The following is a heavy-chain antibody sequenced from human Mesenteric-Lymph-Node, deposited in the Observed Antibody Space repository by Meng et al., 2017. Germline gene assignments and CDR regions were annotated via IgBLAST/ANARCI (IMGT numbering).Heavy chain of an antibody. V-gene: IGHV3-23*01. CDR1: GFTFNNYA. J-gene: IGHJ4*02. D-gene: IGHD6-19*01. CDR3: ARSHGGGWADY. Sequence: GESLKISCAASGFTFNNYAMNWVRQAPGKGLEWVSSTTGRGGGGGTYHADSVKGRFTISRDDSKSTVYLQMNSLRVEDTAVYYCARSHGGGWADYWGQGTLVTVSS. CDR2: TTGRGGGGGT.